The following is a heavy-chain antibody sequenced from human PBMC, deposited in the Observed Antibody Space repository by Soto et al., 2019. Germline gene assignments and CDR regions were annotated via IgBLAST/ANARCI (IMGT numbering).Heavy chain of an antibody. CDR3: ARGDCSGGSCYLLDY. CDR1: GFTFSSYS. J-gene: IGHJ4*02. V-gene: IGHV3-48*02. D-gene: IGHD2-15*01. CDR2: ISSSSSTI. Sequence: EVQLVESGGGLVQPGGSLRLSCAASGFTFSSYSMNWVRQAAGKGLEWVSHISSSSSTIYYADSVKGRFTIFRDNAKNSLYLQMNSLRDEDTAVYYCARGDCSGGSCYLLDYWGQGTLVTVSS.